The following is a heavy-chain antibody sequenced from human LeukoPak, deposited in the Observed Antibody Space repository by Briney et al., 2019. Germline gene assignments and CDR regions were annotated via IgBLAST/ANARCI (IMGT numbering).Heavy chain of an antibody. V-gene: IGHV4-4*07. D-gene: IGHD5-24*01. CDR3: ARDSTREGYNYGWYFDL. CDR1: GGSINSYY. Sequence: SETLSLTCTVSGGSINSYYWSWIRQSAGKGLEWIGRIYTSGSTPDYSPSLKSRVTMSIDTSKNQFSLQLSSVTAADTAVYYCARDSTREGYNYGWYFDLWGRGTLVTISS. CDR2: IYTSGSTP. J-gene: IGHJ2*01.